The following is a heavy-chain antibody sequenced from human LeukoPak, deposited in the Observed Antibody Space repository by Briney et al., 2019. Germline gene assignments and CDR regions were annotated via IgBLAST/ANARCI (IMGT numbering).Heavy chain of an antibody. V-gene: IGHV4-34*01. CDR2: VNHSGTT. Sequence: SETLSLTCAVYGGSFSGYYWSWIRQPPGKGLEWIGEVNHSGTTNYNPSFTSRLTISVDTSRKQFFLKLRSVTAADTAVYYCARAKPYCSGVNCFSPAYYYLDVWGKGTTVTVS. CDR1: GGSFSGYY. D-gene: IGHD2-15*01. CDR3: ARAKPYCSGVNCFSPAYYYLDV. J-gene: IGHJ6*03.